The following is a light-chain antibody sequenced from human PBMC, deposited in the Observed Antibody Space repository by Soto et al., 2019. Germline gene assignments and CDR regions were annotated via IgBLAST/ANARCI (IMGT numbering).Light chain of an antibody. V-gene: IGLV1-40*01. Sequence: QSVLTQPPSVSGAPGQRVTISCTGSSSNIGAGYDVHWYQQLPGTAPKLLIYSNSHRPSGVPDRFSGSKSGTSASLAITGLQAEDEADYYCQSYDISLSGHVVFGGGTKVTVL. CDR1: SSNIGAGYD. J-gene: IGLJ2*01. CDR3: QSYDISLSGHVV. CDR2: SNS.